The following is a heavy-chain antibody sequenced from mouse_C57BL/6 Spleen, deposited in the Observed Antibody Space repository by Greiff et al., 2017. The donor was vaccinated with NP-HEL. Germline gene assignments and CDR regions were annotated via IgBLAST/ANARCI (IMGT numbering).Heavy chain of an antibody. Sequence: QVQLQQPGAELVKPGASVKVSCKASGYTFTSYWMHWVKQRPGQGLEWIGRIHPSDSDTNYNQKFKGKATLTVDKSSSTAYMQLSSLTSEDSAVYYWSMGGGYYVFYYFDYWGQGTTLTVSS. J-gene: IGHJ2*01. CDR1: GYTFTSYW. CDR2: IHPSDSDT. V-gene: IGHV1-74*01. D-gene: IGHD2-3*01. CDR3: SMGGGYYVFYYFDY.